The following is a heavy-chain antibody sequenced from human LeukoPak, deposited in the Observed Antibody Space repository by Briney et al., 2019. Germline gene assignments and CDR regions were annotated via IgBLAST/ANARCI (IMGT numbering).Heavy chain of an antibody. CDR2: ISGSGGST. V-gene: IGHV3-23*01. J-gene: IGHJ4*02. CDR1: GFTFSSYA. D-gene: IGHD3-3*01. CDR3: AKDVSGGGDSYYDFWSGLLAFDY. Sequence: GGSLRLSCAASGFTFSSYAMSWVRQAPGKGLEWVSAISGSGGSTYYADSVKGRFTISRDNSKNTLYLQMNSLRAEDTAVYYCAKDVSGGGDSYYDFWSGLLAFDYWGQGNLVTVSS.